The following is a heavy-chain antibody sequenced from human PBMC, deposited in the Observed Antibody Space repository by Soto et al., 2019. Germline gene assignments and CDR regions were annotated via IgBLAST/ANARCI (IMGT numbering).Heavy chain of an antibody. CDR3: AAGGALPRYY. CDR2: IYHSGST. V-gene: IGHV4-30-2*01. D-gene: IGHD1-26*01. Sequence: SETLSLTCAVSGGSISSGGYSWSWIRQPPGKGLEWIGYIYHSGSTYYNPSLKSRVTISVDRSKNQFSLKLSSVTAADTAVYYCAAGGALPRYYWGQGTLVTVSS. CDR1: GGSISSGGYS. J-gene: IGHJ4*02.